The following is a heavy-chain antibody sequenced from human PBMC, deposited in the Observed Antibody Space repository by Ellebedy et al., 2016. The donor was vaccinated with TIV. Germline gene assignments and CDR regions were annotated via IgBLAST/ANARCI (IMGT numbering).Heavy chain of an antibody. D-gene: IGHD3-10*01. V-gene: IGHV3-49*03. CDR1: GFTFGDYA. J-gene: IGHJ4*02. Sequence: PGGSLRLSCTTSGFTFGDYAMSWFRQAPGKGLEWVGFIRSKTYAARTDYAASVKGRFTISRDDSNSIVYLQMNSLKTEDTAVYYCTRRDGAGSTFDYWGQGTLVTVSS. CDR3: TRRDGAGSTFDY. CDR2: IRSKTYAART.